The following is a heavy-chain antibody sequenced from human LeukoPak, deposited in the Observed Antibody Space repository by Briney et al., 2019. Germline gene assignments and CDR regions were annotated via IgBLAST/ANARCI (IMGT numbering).Heavy chain of an antibody. J-gene: IGHJ6*03. D-gene: IGHD3-10*01. Sequence: SVKVSCKASGGTFSSYAISWVRQAPGQGLEWMGRIIPILGIANYAQKFQGRVTITADKSTSTAHMELSSLRSEDTAVYYCASFYGSGSYIPIGVDYYYYYYMDVWGKGTTVTVSS. CDR1: GGTFSSYA. CDR2: IIPILGIA. V-gene: IGHV1-69*04. CDR3: ASFYGSGSYIPIGVDYYYYYYMDV.